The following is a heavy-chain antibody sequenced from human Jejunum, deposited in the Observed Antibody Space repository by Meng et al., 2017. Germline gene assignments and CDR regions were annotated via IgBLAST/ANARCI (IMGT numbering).Heavy chain of an antibody. CDR3: ARKDYDIVAGYNWFDP. J-gene: IGHJ5*02. D-gene: IGHD3-9*01. V-gene: IGHV4-39*01. CDR2: MSSSGST. Sequence: QLQLQESGPGLLKPSETLLLTCTVSGGSISSSSHFWGWIRQPPWKGLEWIGSMSSSGSTFYNPSLKSRVTMSVDTSKNQFSLKLSSVTAADTAIYYCARKDYDIVAGYNWFDPWGQGTLVTVSS. CDR1: GGSISSSSHF.